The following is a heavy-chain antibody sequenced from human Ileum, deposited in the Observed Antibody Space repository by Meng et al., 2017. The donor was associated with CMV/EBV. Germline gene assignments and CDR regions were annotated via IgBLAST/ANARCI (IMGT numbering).Heavy chain of an antibody. CDR3: AKQLILAHYSYYALDV. V-gene: IGHV1-46*01. J-gene: IGHJ6*02. Sequence: ASVKVSCKASGYTFTSTFMHWVRQAPGQGLEWMGVINPSGGSTIYAQKFRGRLTMTRDTSTTTDYMELSSLRSDDTAVYYCAKQLILAHYSYYALDVWGQGTTVTVSS. CDR2: INPSGGST. D-gene: IGHD5-24*01. CDR1: GYTFTSTF.